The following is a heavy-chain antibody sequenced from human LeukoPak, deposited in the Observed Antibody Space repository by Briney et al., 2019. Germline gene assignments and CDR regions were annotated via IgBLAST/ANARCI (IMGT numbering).Heavy chain of an antibody. J-gene: IGHJ3*02. CDR3: ARGGTYDI. Sequence: GGSLRLSCVASGFTFSMYWMTWFRQAPGKGLEWVANLKQDGSQTNYVDSVKGRFTISRDNAKKSLYLQMNSLRGEDTAVYYCARGGTYDIWGQGTRVTVSS. V-gene: IGHV3-7*01. CDR1: GFTFSMYW. CDR2: LKQDGSQT.